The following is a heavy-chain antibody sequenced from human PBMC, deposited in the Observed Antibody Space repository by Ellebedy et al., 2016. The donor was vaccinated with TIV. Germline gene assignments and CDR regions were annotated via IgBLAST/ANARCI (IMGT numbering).Heavy chain of an antibody. CDR3: ARDRDLSDNSGYLGH. CDR2: IWYDGVNI. CDR1: GFSFTNYG. Sequence: GESLKISCVASGFSFTNYGMHWVRQAPGKGLERVAVIWYDGVNIFYADSVKGRFTISRDISKNILYLQMDSLRAEDTAMYYCARDRDLSDNSGYLGHWGQGTLVTVSS. V-gene: IGHV3-33*01. J-gene: IGHJ5*02. D-gene: IGHD3-22*01.